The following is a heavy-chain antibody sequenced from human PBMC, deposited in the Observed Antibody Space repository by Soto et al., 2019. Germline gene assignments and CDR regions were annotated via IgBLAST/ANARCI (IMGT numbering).Heavy chain of an antibody. J-gene: IGHJ2*01. CDR2: IYYSGST. D-gene: IGHD4-17*01. CDR3: ARHWDEDYGALNWYFDL. CDR1: GGSISSSSYY. Sequence: SETLSLTCTVSGGSISSSSYYWGWIRQPPGKGLEWIGSIYYSGSTYYNPSLKSRVTISVDTSKNQFSLKLSSVTAADTAVYYCARHWDEDYGALNWYFDLWGRGTLVTVSS. V-gene: IGHV4-39*01.